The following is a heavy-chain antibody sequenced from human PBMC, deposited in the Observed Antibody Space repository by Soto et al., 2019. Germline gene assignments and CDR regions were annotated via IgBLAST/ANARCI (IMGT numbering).Heavy chain of an antibody. CDR1: GGSISSGGYY. Sequence: QVQLQEWGPGLVKPSQTLSLTCTVSGGSISSGGYYWSWIRQLPGKGLEWIGYIYYIGSTYYNPSLRSRVTISVDTSKNQFSLKLSSVTAADTAVYYCARGGRRSPGMDVWGQGTTVTVSS. CDR3: ARGGRRSPGMDV. V-gene: IGHV4-31*03. J-gene: IGHJ6*02. CDR2: IYYIGST.